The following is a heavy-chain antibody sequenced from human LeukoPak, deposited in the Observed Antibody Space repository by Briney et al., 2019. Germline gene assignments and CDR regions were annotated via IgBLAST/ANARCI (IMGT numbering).Heavy chain of an antibody. Sequence: SETLSLTCTVYGGSISSGSYYWSWIRQPAGKGLEWIGRIYTSGSTNYNPSLKRRVTISVDTSKNQFSLELSSVTAADTAVYYCASTPKTAPRFDPWGQGTLVTVSS. D-gene: IGHD5-18*01. J-gene: IGHJ5*02. V-gene: IGHV4-61*02. CDR1: GGSISSGSYY. CDR3: ASTPKTAPRFDP. CDR2: IYTSGST.